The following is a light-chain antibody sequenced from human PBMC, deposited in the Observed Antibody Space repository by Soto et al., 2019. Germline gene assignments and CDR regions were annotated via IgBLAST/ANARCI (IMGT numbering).Light chain of an antibody. CDR1: SSDVGVYKY. CDR2: EVT. CDR3: SSYAGNKNV. Sequence: QSVLTQPPSASGSPGQSVTISCTGTSSDVGVYKYVSWFQHHPGKAPKLIIYEVTKRPSGVPDRFSGSKSSNTASLTVSGLQAEDEADYYCSSYAGNKNVFGGGTKLTVL. V-gene: IGLV2-8*01. J-gene: IGLJ2*01.